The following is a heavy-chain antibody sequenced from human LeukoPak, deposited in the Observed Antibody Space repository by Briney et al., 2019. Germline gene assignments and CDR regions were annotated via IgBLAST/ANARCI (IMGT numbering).Heavy chain of an antibody. D-gene: IGHD3-10*01. Sequence: GRSLRLSCAATGFTFSNYTIHWGRQAPGKGLEWVAFISDDGSRQHYADSVKGRFTISRDNSKNTLNLQMNSLRAEDTAVYYCVKDRTGTYTLDYWGQGTLVTVSS. J-gene: IGHJ4*02. CDR3: VKDRTGTYTLDY. CDR1: GFTFSNYT. CDR2: ISDDGSRQ. V-gene: IGHV3-30-3*01.